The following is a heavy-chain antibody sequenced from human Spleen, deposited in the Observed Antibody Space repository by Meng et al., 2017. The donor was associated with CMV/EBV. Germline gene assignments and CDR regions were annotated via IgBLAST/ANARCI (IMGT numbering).Heavy chain of an antibody. CDR2: INHSGST. J-gene: IGHJ5*02. CDR1: GGSFSAYN. V-gene: IGHV4-34*01. Sequence: QVPLQQWGAGLLKPSKSLSLICFVYGGSFSAYNWRWIRQPPGKGLEWIGEINHSGSTNYNPSLKSRVTVSVDTSKNQFSLKLSSVTAADTAVYYCARAQQQLVLDFWFDPWGQGTLVTVSS. CDR3: ARAQQQLVLDFWFDP. D-gene: IGHD6-13*01.